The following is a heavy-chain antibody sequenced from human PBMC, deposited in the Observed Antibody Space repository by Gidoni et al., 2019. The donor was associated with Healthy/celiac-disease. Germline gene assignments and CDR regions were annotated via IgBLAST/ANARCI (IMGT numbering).Heavy chain of an antibody. V-gene: IGHV4-39*07. CDR3: ARDYGYSSSWYQFDY. CDR1: GGSISSSSYY. D-gene: IGHD6-13*01. CDR2: IYYRGST. Sequence: QLQLQESGPGLVTPSETLSLTCTVSGGSISSSSYYWGWIRQPPGKGLEWIGSIYYRGSTYYNPSLKSRVTISVDTSKNQFSLKLSSVTAADTAVYYCARDYGYSSSWYQFDYWGQGTLVTVSS. J-gene: IGHJ4*02.